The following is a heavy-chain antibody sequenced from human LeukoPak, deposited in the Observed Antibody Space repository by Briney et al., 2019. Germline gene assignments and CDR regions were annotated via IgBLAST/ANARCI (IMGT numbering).Heavy chain of an antibody. CDR1: GGSVSSGSYY. CDR2: IYYSGST. Sequence: SETLSLTCTVSGGSVSSGSYYWSWIRQSPGKGLEWIGYIYYSGSTNYNPSLKSRVTISVDTSKNQFSLKLSSVTAADTAVYYCARDKWFTTYYYYGMDVWGQGTTVTVSS. V-gene: IGHV4-61*01. CDR3: ARDKWFTTYYYYGMDV. J-gene: IGHJ6*02. D-gene: IGHD3-22*01.